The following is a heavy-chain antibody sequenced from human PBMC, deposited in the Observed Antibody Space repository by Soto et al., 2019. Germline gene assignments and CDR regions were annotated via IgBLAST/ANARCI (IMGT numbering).Heavy chain of an antibody. CDR3: AKEEAFDY. CDR1: GFTFSNYA. V-gene: IGHV3-30*18. Sequence: GGSLRLSCAASGFTFSNYAMTWVRQGPGKGLEWVAVISYDGSNKYYADSVKGRFTISRDNSKNTLYLQMNSLRAEDTAVYYCAKEEAFDYWGQGTLVTVSS. CDR2: ISYDGSNK. J-gene: IGHJ4*02.